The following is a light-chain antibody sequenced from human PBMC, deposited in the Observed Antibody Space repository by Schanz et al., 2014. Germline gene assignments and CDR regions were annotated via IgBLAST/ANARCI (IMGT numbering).Light chain of an antibody. CDR3: QHYKTYPYS. J-gene: IGKJ2*03. V-gene: IGKV3-15*01. CDR1: QSVSSN. Sequence: EIVMTQSPATLSVSPGERATLSCRASQSVSSNLAWYQQKPGQAPRLLIYGASTRATGIPARFSGSGSGTEFTLTISSLQSEDFAVYYCQHYKTYPYSFGQGTKLEIK. CDR2: GAS.